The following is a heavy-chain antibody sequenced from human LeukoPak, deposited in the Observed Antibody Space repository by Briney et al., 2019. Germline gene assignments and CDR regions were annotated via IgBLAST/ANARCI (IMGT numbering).Heavy chain of an antibody. CDR3: AREDVAAAPGLYYYYGMDV. CDR1: GYTFTSYD. J-gene: IGHJ6*02. Sequence: GASVRVSCKASGYTFTSYDINWVRQATGQGLEWMGWMNPNSGNTGYAQKFQGRVTITRNSSISTAYMELSSLRSEDTAVYYCAREDVAAAPGLYYYYGMDVWGQGTTVTVSS. CDR2: MNPNSGNT. D-gene: IGHD6-13*01. V-gene: IGHV1-8*03.